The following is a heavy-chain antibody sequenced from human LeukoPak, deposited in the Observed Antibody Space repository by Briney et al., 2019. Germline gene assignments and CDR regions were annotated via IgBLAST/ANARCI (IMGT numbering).Heavy chain of an antibody. D-gene: IGHD5-24*01. CDR2: INHSGST. Sequence: SETLSLTCAVYGGSFSGYYWSWIRQPPGKGLEWIGEINHSGSTNYNPSLKSRVTISVDTSKNQFSLKLSSVTAADTAVYSCAGYRGRNGSNYYFDSWGQGILVTVSS. CDR1: GGSFSGYY. CDR3: AGYRGRNGSNYYFDS. V-gene: IGHV4-34*01. J-gene: IGHJ4*02.